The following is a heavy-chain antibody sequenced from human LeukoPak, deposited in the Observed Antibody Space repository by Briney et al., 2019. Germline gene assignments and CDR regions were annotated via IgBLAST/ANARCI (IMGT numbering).Heavy chain of an antibody. CDR3: VKYTGNSILVRFDY. Sequence: PGGSLRLSCAASGFTFSSYAMTRVRQAPGKGLEWVSGISGSGSGTYYADSVKGRFTISRDNSKTTLYLQMNSLRAEDTALYYCVKYTGNSILVRFDYWGQGTLVTVSS. V-gene: IGHV3-23*01. CDR2: ISGSGSGT. CDR1: GFTFSSYA. J-gene: IGHJ4*02. D-gene: IGHD4-23*01.